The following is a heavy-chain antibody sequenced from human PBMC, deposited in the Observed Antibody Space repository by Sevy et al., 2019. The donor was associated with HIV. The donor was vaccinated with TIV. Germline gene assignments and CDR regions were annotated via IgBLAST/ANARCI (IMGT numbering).Heavy chain of an antibody. J-gene: IGHJ6*02. CDR1: GFTFNSYW. V-gene: IGHV3-7*01. CDR2: IQQDGSEK. CDR3: ASEGSPYDCCCYYYGMDV. Sequence: GGSLRLSCPASGFTFNSYWMSWVRQAPGKGLEWVAKIQQDGSEKYYVDSVKGRFTISRDNSKTSLFLQMNTLSAEDTAVYYCASEGSPYDCCCYYYGMDVWGQGTMVTVSS. D-gene: IGHD2-21*02.